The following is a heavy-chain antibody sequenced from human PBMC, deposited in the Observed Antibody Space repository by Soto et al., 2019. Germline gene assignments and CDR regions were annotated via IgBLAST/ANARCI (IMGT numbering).Heavy chain of an antibody. CDR2: IYYSGST. CDR1: GGSISSGGYY. CDR3: ARGGATTYNWFDP. D-gene: IGHD5-12*01. J-gene: IGHJ5*02. V-gene: IGHV4-31*03. Sequence: QVQLQESGPGLVKPSQTLSLTCTVSGGSISSGGYYWSWIRQQPGKGLEWIGYIYYSGSTYYNPSLKRRVTISVDTSKNQFSLKLSSVTAADTAVYYCARGGATTYNWFDPWGQGTLVTVSS.